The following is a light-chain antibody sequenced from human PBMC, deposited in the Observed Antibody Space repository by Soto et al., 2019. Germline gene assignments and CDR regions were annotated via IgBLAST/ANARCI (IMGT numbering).Light chain of an antibody. CDR2: GNS. Sequence: QSVLTQPPSVSGAPGQRVTISCTGSSSNIGAGYDVHWYQQLPGTAPKLLIYGNSNRPSGVPDQFSGSKSGTSASLAITGLQAEDEADYYCQSYDSSLSVFYVFGTGTKVTVL. CDR3: QSYDSSLSVFYV. J-gene: IGLJ1*01. V-gene: IGLV1-40*01. CDR1: SSNIGAGYD.